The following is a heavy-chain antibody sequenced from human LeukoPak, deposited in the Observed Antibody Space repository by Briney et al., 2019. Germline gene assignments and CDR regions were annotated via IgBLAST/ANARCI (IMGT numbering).Heavy chain of an antibody. D-gene: IGHD2-15*01. J-gene: IGHJ5*02. CDR3: ARDIIEWVVVAAGWFDP. V-gene: IGHV4-39*07. CDR1: GGSISSSTYY. CDR2: IYYSGST. Sequence: PSETLSLTCTVSGGSISSSTYYWGWIRQPPGKGLEWIGSIYYSGSTYYNPSLKSRVTISVDTSKNQFSLKLSSVTAADTAVYYCARDIIEWVVVAAGWFDPWGQGTLVTVSS.